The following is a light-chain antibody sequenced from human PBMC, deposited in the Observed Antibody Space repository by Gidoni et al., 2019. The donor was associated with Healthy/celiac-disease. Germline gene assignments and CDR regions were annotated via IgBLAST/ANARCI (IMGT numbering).Light chain of an antibody. CDR1: KLGQKY. V-gene: IGLV3-1*01. Sequence: SYELTQPPSVSVSPGQTARITCSGDKLGQKYASWYQQKASQSPVAVIYQDIKRPSGIPERFSGSTSGNTATLTIGGTQAMDEADYYCQAWDNSTSVLFGGGTKLTVL. CDR3: QAWDNSTSVL. CDR2: QDI. J-gene: IGLJ2*01.